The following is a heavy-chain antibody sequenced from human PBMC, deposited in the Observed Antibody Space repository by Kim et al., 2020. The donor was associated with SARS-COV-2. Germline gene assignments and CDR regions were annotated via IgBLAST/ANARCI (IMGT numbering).Heavy chain of an antibody. CDR1: GGSISSGGYY. V-gene: IGHV4-31*03. Sequence: SETLSLTCTVSGGSISSGGYYWSWIRQHPGKGLEWIGYIYYSGSTYYNPSLKSRVTISVDTSKNQFSLKLSSVTAADTAVYYCARGGDLSYFDYWGQGTLVTVSS. J-gene: IGHJ4*02. CDR3: ARGGDLSYFDY. CDR2: IYYSGST.